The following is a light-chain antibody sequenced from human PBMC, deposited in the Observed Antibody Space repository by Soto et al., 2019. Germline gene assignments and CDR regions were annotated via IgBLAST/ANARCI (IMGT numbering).Light chain of an antibody. CDR3: ISYTGSSTSYV. V-gene: IGLV2-14*01. Sequence: QSVLTQPASVSGSPGQSITISCSGTRSDIGSYNYVAWYQQHPGKTPKILIYEVSNRPSGVASRFSGSKSGNTASLTISGRQADEEADDYCISYTGSSTSYVFGSGTKLTVL. CDR2: EVS. CDR1: RSDIGSYNY. J-gene: IGLJ1*01.